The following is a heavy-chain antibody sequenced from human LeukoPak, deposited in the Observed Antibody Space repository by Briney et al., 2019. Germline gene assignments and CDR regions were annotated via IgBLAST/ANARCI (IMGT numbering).Heavy chain of an antibody. V-gene: IGHV3-21*01. J-gene: IGHJ6*02. CDR1: GFTFSSYS. CDR3: ARDYGDSYHYGMDV. Sequence: GGSLRLSCAASGFTFSSYSMNWVRQAPGKGLEWVSSISSSSSYICYADSVKGRFTISRDNAKNSLYLQMNNLRAEDTAIYYCARDYGDSYHYGMDVWGQGTTVTVSS. CDR2: ISSSSSYI. D-gene: IGHD4/OR15-4a*01.